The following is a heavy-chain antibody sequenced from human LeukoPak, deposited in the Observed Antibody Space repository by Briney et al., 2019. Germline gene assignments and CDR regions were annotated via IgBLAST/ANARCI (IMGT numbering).Heavy chain of an antibody. D-gene: IGHD6-13*01. J-gene: IGHJ4*02. CDR3: ARDLSSSWSGGYFDY. CDR2: IKQDGSEQ. CDR1: GFTFSHYY. Sequence: GGSLRLSCAASGFTFSHYYMSWVRQAPGKGLEWVANIKQDGSEQFYLDSVKGRFTISRDNAKNALYLQMNSLRAEDTAVYYCARDLSSSWSGGYFDYWGQGTLVTVSS. V-gene: IGHV3-7*01.